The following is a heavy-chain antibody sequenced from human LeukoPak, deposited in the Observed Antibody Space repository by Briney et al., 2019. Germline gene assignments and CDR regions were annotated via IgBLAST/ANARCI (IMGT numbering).Heavy chain of an antibody. CDR2: INSDGSST. CDR3: ARGTGYLLLDY. J-gene: IGHJ4*02. Sequence: GGSLRLSCAASGFTFSSYWMHWVRHAPGKGLVWVSRINSDGSSTSYADSVKGRFTVSRDNAKNTLYLQMNSLRAEDTAVYYCARGTGYLLLDYWGQGTLVTVSS. D-gene: IGHD3/OR15-3a*01. CDR1: GFTFSSYW. V-gene: IGHV3-74*01.